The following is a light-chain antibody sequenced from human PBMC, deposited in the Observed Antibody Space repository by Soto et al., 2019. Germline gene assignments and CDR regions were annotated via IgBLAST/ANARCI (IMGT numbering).Light chain of an antibody. J-gene: IGLJ1*01. CDR2: DVS. Sequence: QSVLTQPASVSGSPGQSITISCTGTSSDVGGYNYVCWYQQHPGKAPKLIIYDVSNRPSGVSNRFSGSKSGNTASLTISGLQAEDEADYYCSSYAGSITLYVFGTGTKLTVL. CDR1: SSDVGGYNY. V-gene: IGLV2-14*01. CDR3: SSYAGSITLYV.